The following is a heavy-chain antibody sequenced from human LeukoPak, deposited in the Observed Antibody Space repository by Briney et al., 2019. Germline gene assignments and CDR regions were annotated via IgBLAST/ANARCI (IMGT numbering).Heavy chain of an antibody. CDR3: ARIERDGSGKPPYYYYYMDV. Sequence: SETLSLTCTVSGGSISSYYWSWIRQPPGKGLEWIGYIYYSGYTNYNPSLQSRVTISLDRSKNQFSVKLTSVTAADTAVYYCARIERDGSGKPPYYYYYMDVWGKGTTVTVSS. D-gene: IGHD3-10*01. CDR2: IYYSGYT. J-gene: IGHJ6*03. V-gene: IGHV4-59*01. CDR1: GGSISSYY.